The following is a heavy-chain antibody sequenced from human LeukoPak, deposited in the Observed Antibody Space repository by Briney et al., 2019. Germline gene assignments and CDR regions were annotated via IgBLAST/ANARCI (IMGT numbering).Heavy chain of an antibody. J-gene: IGHJ4*02. D-gene: IGHD3-9*01. CDR1: GGSISPYY. V-gene: IGHV4-34*01. Sequence: PSETLSLTCTVSGGSISPYYWSWIRQPPGKGLEWIGEINHSGVTNYNPSLKSRVTISEDTSKRQFSLKLSSVTAADTAVYYCVTSYDILTAYHDYWGQGTLVTVSS. CDR2: INHSGVT. CDR3: VTSYDILTAYHDY.